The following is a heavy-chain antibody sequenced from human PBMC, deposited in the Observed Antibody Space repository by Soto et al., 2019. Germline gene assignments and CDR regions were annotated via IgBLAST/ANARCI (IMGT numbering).Heavy chain of an antibody. Sequence: QVQLVESGGGVVQPGRSLRLSCAASGFTFSSYAMHWVRQAPGKGLEWVAVISYDGSNKYYADSVKGRFTISRDNSKNTVYLQMNSLRAEDAAVYYCARGAADQDYFDYWGQGTLVTVSS. CDR2: ISYDGSNK. D-gene: IGHD2-2*01. V-gene: IGHV3-30-3*01. J-gene: IGHJ4*02. CDR1: GFTFSSYA. CDR3: ARGAADQDYFDY.